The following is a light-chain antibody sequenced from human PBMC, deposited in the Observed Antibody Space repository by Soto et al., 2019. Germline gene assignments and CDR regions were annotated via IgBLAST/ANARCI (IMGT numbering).Light chain of an antibody. CDR3: QQYGSSPPWT. J-gene: IGKJ1*01. CDR1: QSLPSRY. CDR2: HTS. Sequence: EIVLTQSPASLSLSPGERATLSCRASQSLPSRYFAWYHQKPGQAPRVLIYHTSSRATGIPDRFSGSGSGRDFTLTISRLEPEDFGVYFCQQYGSSPPWTFGQGTKVEIK. V-gene: IGKV3-20*01.